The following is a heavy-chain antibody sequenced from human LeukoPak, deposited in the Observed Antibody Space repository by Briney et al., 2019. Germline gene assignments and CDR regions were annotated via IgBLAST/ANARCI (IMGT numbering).Heavy chain of an antibody. CDR3: ARFVDQVVVPAAHPDQGDFDY. D-gene: IGHD2-2*01. Sequence: ASVKVSCEASGYTFTSYGISWVRQAPGQGLEWMGWISAYNGNTNYAQKLQGRVTMTTDTSTSTAYMELRSLRSDDTAVYYCARFVDQVVVPAAHPDQGDFDYWGQGTLVTVSS. CDR2: ISAYNGNT. CDR1: GYTFTSYG. V-gene: IGHV1-18*01. J-gene: IGHJ4*02.